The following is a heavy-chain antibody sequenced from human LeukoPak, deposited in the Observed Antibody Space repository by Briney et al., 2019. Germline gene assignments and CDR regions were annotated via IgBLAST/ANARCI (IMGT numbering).Heavy chain of an antibody. CDR2: IRYDGSNK. Sequence: GGSLRLSCAASGFTFSSYGMHWVRQAPGKGLEWVAFIRYDGSNKYYADSVKGRFTISRDNSKHTLYLQMNSLRAEDTAVYYCAKVAKRGVPFPYWGQGTLVTVSS. CDR1: GFTFSSYG. D-gene: IGHD2-8*01. CDR3: AKVAKRGVPFPY. J-gene: IGHJ4*02. V-gene: IGHV3-30*02.